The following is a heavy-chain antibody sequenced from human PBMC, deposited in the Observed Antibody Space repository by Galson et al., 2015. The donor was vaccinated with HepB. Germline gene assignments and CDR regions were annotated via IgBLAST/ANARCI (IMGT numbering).Heavy chain of an antibody. V-gene: IGHV5-51*01. CDR3: ARTLHYYDSSGYYYDEYFQH. CDR1: GYSFTSYW. Sequence: QSGAEVKKPGESLKISCKGSGYSFTSYWIGWVRQMPGKGLEWMGIIYPGDSDTRYSPSFQGQVTISADKSISTAYLQWSSLKASDTAMYYCARTLHYYDSSGYYYDEYFQHWGQCTLVTVSS. CDR2: IYPGDSDT. J-gene: IGHJ1*01. D-gene: IGHD3-22*01.